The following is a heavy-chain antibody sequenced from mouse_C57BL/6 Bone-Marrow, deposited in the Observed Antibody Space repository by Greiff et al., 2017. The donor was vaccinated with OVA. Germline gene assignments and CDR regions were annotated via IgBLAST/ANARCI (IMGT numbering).Heavy chain of an antibody. Sequence: VQLQQSGAELVKPGASVKLSCTASGFNIKDYYLHLVKQRTEQGLEWIGRIAPEDGETKYAPKFQGKATITADTSSNTAYLQLSSLTSEDTAVYYCARSYYSNPAWFAYWGQGTLVTASA. D-gene: IGHD2-5*01. J-gene: IGHJ3*01. CDR2: IAPEDGET. CDR1: GFNIKDYY. CDR3: ARSYYSNPAWFAY. V-gene: IGHV14-2*01.